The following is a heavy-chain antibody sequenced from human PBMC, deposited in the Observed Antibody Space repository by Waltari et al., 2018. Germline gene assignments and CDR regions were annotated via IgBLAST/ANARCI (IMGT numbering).Heavy chain of an antibody. J-gene: IGHJ4*02. CDR1: GDPMSGKSW. CDR2: VHRKGRT. CDR3: ARDLGRGLFLDS. Sequence: QLQLQESGPGLVKPSGTLSLTCVVSGDPMSGKSWWSWVRQSPDKGLEWIGQVHRKGRTNYNPSLASRAIVSLDSSMNQFSLRILSATAADTAVYYCARDLGRGLFLDSWGQGTLVTVSP. D-gene: IGHD2-15*01. V-gene: IGHV4-4*02.